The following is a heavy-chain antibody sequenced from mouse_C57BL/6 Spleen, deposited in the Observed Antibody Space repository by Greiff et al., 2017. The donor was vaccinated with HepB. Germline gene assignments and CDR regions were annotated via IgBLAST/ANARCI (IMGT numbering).Heavy chain of an antibody. Sequence: DVKLVESGGGLVKPGGSLKLSCAASGFTFSDYGMHWVRQAPEKGLEWVAYISSGSSTIYYADTVKGRFTISRDNAKNTLFLQMTSLRSEDTAMYYCARKDYYGSEAMDYWGQGTSVTVSS. D-gene: IGHD1-1*01. CDR2: ISSGSSTI. CDR3: ARKDYYGSEAMDY. J-gene: IGHJ4*01. V-gene: IGHV5-17*01. CDR1: GFTFSDYG.